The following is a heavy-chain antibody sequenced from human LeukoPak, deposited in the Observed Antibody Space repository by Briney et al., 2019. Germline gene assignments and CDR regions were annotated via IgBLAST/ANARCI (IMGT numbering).Heavy chain of an antibody. V-gene: IGHV3-21*01. CDR3: ARDRAIDIRAYDI. D-gene: IGHD5-12*01. CDR1: GFAFSSDN. J-gene: IGHJ3*02. Sequence: GGSLRLSCAASGFAFSSDNMNWVRQAPGKGLEWVSFICTSSSYIKYADSVKGRFTISRDNSKNSLYLQMNSLRAEDTAMYFCARDRAIDIRAYDIWGQGTMVTVSS. CDR2: ICTSSSYI.